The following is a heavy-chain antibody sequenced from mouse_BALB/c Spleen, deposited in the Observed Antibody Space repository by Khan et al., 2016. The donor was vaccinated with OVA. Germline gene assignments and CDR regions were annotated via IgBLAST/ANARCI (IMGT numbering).Heavy chain of an antibody. CDR2: IDPKTGVT. Sequence: QVQLQQSGAELVRPGASVTLSCKAAGYTFPDYDLHWVKQTPVHGLEWIGVIDPKTGVTAYNQKFKGKATLTADKSSSTAYLQLSSLTSEDSAVYYGTRSTFAYWGQGTLVTVSA. CDR3: TRSTFAY. CDR1: GYTFPDYD. J-gene: IGHJ3*01. V-gene: IGHV1-15*01.